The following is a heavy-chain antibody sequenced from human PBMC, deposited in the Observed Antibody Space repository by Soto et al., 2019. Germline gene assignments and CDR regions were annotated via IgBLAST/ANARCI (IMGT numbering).Heavy chain of an antibody. J-gene: IGHJ4*02. CDR1: GGSISSYY. D-gene: IGHD1-1*01. CDR2: IYYSGST. V-gene: IGHV4-59*08. Sequence: QVQLQESGPGLVEPSETLSLTCTVSGGSISSYYWSWIRQPPGKGLEWIGYIYYSGSTNYNPSLKSRVTISVDTSKNQFSLKLSSVTAADTAVYYCARRYGYSFDYWGQGTLVTVSS. CDR3: ARRYGYSFDY.